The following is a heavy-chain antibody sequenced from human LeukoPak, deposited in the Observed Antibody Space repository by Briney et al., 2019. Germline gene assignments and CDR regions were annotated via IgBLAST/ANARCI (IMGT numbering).Heavy chain of an antibody. V-gene: IGHV3-7*01. CDR1: GVTFSRDW. CDR2: IKQDRSQK. D-gene: IGHD2/OR15-2a*01. CDR3: ARDVIGAYRDPVDY. Sequence: PGGCLRLSCAASGVTFSRDWMSWGRQAPGEGGEGGDNIKQDRSQKYYLHPVKRRFTISRDNANNSLYLQLNSLRAEDTAVYYCARDVIGAYRDPVDYSGQATLVTVSS. J-gene: IGHJ4*02.